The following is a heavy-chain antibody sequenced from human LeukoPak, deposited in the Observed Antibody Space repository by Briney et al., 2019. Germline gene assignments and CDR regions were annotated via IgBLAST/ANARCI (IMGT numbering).Heavy chain of an antibody. D-gene: IGHD6-13*01. Sequence: PESLSLTCTVSGGAISRYYCSWIRQPAREGVEWVVSIYTSGSTTYKPSLKRRVTMSVETSKRPFSLKLSSVTPADTAVYYCARASSSWFPGMVAWGQGTTLTLSS. V-gene: IGHV4-4*07. CDR1: GGAISRYY. CDR2: IYTSGST. CDR3: ARASSSWFPGMVA. J-gene: IGHJ6*02.